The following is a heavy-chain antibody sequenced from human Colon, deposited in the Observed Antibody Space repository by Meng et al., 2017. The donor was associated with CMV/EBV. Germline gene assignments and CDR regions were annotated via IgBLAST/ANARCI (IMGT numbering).Heavy chain of an antibody. J-gene: IGHJ6*02. Sequence: GESLKISCTASGSKFSDYYMSWIRRAPGKGLEWVSYITASGSSQFYADSVKGRFTISRDNVKNSLYLHMNSLRAEDTAVYYCATVVRFPVGGHYYYHGMDVWGQGTTVTVSS. V-gene: IGHV3-11*04. CDR3: ATVVRFPVGGHYYYHGMDV. CDR2: ITASGSSQ. CDR1: GSKFSDYY. D-gene: IGHD2-21*01.